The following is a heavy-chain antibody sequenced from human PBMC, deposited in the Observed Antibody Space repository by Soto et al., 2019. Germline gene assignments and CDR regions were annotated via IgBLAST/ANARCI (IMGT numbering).Heavy chain of an antibody. D-gene: IGHD5-18*01. CDR1: GFTFSDYA. J-gene: IGHJ6*02. Sequence: LRLSCVASGFTFSDYAMHWVRQAPGKGLEWVAVISFDGSNEYYADSVKGRFSLSRDSSNNTLSLEMNNLREEDAAIYYCARDLRGGGYNYGPWISNMFYGMDVWGQGTTVTVSS. CDR2: ISFDGSNE. V-gene: IGHV3-30-3*01. CDR3: ARDLRGGGYNYGPWISNMFYGMDV.